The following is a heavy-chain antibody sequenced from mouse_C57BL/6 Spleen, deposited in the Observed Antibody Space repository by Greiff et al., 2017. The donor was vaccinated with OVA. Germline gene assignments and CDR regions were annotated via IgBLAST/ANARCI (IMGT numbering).Heavy chain of an antibody. J-gene: IGHJ2*01. CDR3: AREEVLWYYFDY. CDR2: IYPGDGDT. CDR1: GYAFSRSW. D-gene: IGHD1-1*02. Sequence: QVQLQQSGPELVKPGASVKISCKASGYAFSRSWMNWVKQRPGKGLEWIGRIYPGDGDTNYNGKFKGKATLTADKSSSTAYMQRSSLTSEDSAVYFCAREEVLWYYFDYWGQGTTLTVSS. V-gene: IGHV1-82*01.